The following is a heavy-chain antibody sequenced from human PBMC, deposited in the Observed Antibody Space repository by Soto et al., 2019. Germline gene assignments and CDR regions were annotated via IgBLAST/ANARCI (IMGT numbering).Heavy chain of an antibody. CDR2: IYYSGST. J-gene: IGHJ5*02. CDR1: GASISSYY. V-gene: IGHV4-59*08. Sequence: PSETLSLTCTVSGASISSYYWSWIRQPPGKGLEWIGYIYYSGSTNYNPSLKSRVTISVDTSKNQFSLKLSSVTAADTAVYYCASPKIAFYNWFDPWGQGTLVTVS. CDR3: ASPKIAFYNWFDP. D-gene: IGHD3-3*02.